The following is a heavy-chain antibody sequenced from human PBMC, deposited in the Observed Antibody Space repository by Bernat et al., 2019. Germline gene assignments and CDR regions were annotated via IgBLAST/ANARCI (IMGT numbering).Heavy chain of an antibody. V-gene: IGHV3-33*01. CDR2: IWYDGSNK. Sequence: QVQLVESGGGVVQPGRSLRLSCAASGFTFSSYGMHLVRQAPGKGLEWVAVIWYDGSNKYYADSVKGRFTISRDNSKNTLYLQMNSLRAEDTAVYYCAREGDYYDSSGYDYWGQGTLVTVSS. D-gene: IGHD3-22*01. J-gene: IGHJ4*02. CDR3: AREGDYYDSSGYDY. CDR1: GFTFSSYG.